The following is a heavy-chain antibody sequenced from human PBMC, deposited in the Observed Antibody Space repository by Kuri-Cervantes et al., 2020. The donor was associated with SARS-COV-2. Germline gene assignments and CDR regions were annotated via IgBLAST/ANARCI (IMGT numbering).Heavy chain of an antibody. CDR2: INDSGST. V-gene: IGHV4-59*01. CDR3: ARDCWFGQSSMGGDYYYMDF. CDR1: GGSLSNYF. J-gene: IGHJ6*03. D-gene: IGHD3-10*01. Sequence: SETLSLTCAVSGGSLSNYFWNWFRQPPGKGLEWIGDINDSGSTSYNPSLKSRLTISVDMSKDQFSLRLSSVTAADTAVYYCARDCWFGQSSMGGDYYYMDFWGKGTTVTVSS.